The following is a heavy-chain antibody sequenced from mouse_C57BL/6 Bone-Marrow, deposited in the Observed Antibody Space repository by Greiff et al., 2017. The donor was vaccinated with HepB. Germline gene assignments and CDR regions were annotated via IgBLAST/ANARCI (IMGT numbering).Heavy chain of an antibody. Sequence: EVKLQQSGPELVKPGASVKISCKASGYTFTDYYMNWVKQSHGKSLEWIGDINPNNGGTSYNQKFKGKATLTVDKSSSTAYMELRSLTSEDSAVYYCASNYARGAMDYWGQGTSVTVSS. CDR3: ASNYARGAMDY. CDR2: INPNNGGT. V-gene: IGHV1-26*01. J-gene: IGHJ4*01. CDR1: GYTFTDYY. D-gene: IGHD1-1*01.